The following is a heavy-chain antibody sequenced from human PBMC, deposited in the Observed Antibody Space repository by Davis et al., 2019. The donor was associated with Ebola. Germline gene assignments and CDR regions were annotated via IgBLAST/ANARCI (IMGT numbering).Heavy chain of an antibody. Sequence: GESLKISCAASGFTFDDYAMHWVRQAPGKGLEWVANIKQDGSEKYYVDSVKGRFTISRDNAKNSLYLQMNSLRAEDTAVYYCAKGLRGWDAFDIWGQGTMVTVSS. V-gene: IGHV3-7*01. D-gene: IGHD5-12*01. CDR2: IKQDGSEK. J-gene: IGHJ3*02. CDR1: GFTFDDYA. CDR3: AKGLRGWDAFDI.